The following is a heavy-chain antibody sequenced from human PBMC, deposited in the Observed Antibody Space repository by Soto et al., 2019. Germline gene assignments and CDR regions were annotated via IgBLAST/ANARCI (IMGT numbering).Heavy chain of an antibody. CDR3: ARDGGYCSGGSCLYNWFDP. V-gene: IGHV1-69*13. CDR2: IIPIFGTA. CDR1: GGTFSSYA. Sequence: GASVKVSCKASGGTFSSYAISWVRQAPGQGLEWMGGIIPIFGTANYAQKFQGRVTITADESTSTAYMELSSLRSEDTAVYYCARDGGYCSGGSCLYNWFDPWGQGTLVTVSS. J-gene: IGHJ5*02. D-gene: IGHD2-15*01.